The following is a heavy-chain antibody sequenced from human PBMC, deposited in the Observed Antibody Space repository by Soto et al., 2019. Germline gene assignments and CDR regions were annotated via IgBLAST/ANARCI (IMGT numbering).Heavy chain of an antibody. CDR1: GGSFSGYY. D-gene: IGHD6-19*01. V-gene: IGHV4-34*01. J-gene: IGHJ6*03. Sequence: SETLSLTCAVYGGSFSGYYWSWIRQPPGKGLEWIGEINHSGSTNYNPSLKSRVTISVDTSKNQFSLKLSSVTAADTAVYYCARGRRQWLVRYYYYYMDVWGKGTTVTVSS. CDR2: INHSGST. CDR3: ARGRRQWLVRYYYYYMDV.